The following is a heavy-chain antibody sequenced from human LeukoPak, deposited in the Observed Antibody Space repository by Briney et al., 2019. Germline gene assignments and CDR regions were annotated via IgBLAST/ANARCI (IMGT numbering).Heavy chain of an antibody. CDR1: GGSVSSGSYY. D-gene: IGHD3-22*01. V-gene: IGHV4-61*01. CDR3: ARVVDSSGYLTFDY. J-gene: IGHJ4*02. Sequence: SETLSLTCTVSGGSVSSGSYYWSWIRQPPGKGLEWIGYIYYSGSTNYNPSLKSRVTISVDTSKNQFSLKLSSVTAADTAVYYCARVVDSSGYLTFDYWGQGTLVTVSS. CDR2: IYYSGST.